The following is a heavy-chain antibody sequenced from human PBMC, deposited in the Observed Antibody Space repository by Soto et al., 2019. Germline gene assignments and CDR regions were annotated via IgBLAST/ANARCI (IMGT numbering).Heavy chain of an antibody. CDR1: DGSISSYH. D-gene: IGHD3-9*01. CDR2: IYYSGST. CDR3: ARGAIPYYDILTGPLGMDV. J-gene: IGHJ6*02. Sequence: SGTLSLTCTVSDGSISSYHLSWIRQPPGKGLEWIGYIYYSGSTNYNPSLKSRHTISVDTPKNHFSLTLSAVTAADTAVYYCARGAIPYYDILTGPLGMDVWGQGTTVTVSS. V-gene: IGHV4-59*13.